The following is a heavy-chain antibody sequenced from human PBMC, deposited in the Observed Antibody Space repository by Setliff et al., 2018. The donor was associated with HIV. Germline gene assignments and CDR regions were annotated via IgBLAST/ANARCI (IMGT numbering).Heavy chain of an antibody. V-gene: IGHV5-51*01. J-gene: IGHJ4*02. Sequence: GESLKISCKGSGYSFTSYWIGWVRQMPGKGLEWMGIIYPGDSDTRYSPSFQGQVTISADKSISTAYLQWSSLKASDTAMYYCARQQSSSWYPDYFDYWGQGTQVTVSS. D-gene: IGHD6-13*01. CDR3: ARQQSSSWYPDYFDY. CDR1: GYSFTSYW. CDR2: IYPGDSDT.